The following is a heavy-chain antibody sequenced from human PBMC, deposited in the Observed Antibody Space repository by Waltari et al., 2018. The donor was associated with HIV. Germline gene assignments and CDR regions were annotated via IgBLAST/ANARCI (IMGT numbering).Heavy chain of an antibody. Sequence: QVQLVESGGGVVQPGRSLRSSRAASGFTFSSSGMHGVRQAPAKGMESVAVISYDGSNKYYADSVKGRFTISRDNSKNTLYLQMNSLRAEDTAVYYFAKPGEDTATFDYWGQGTLVTVSS. V-gene: IGHV3-30*18. J-gene: IGHJ4*02. CDR1: GFTFSSSG. CDR3: AKPGEDTATFDY. D-gene: IGHD5-18*01. CDR2: ISYDGSNK.